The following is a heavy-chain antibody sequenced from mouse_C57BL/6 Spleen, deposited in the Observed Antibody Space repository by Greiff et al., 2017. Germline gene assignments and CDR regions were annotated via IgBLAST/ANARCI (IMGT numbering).Heavy chain of an antibody. Sequence: VMLVESGAELVKPGASVKISCKASGYAFSSYWMNWVKQRPGKGLEWIGQIYPGDGDTNYNGKFKGKATLTADKSSSTAYMQLSSLTSEDSAVYFCARDPYYYGSSHYFDYWGQGTTLTVSS. J-gene: IGHJ2*01. V-gene: IGHV1-80*01. D-gene: IGHD1-1*01. CDR2: IYPGDGDT. CDR1: GYAFSSYW. CDR3: ARDPYYYGSSHYFDY.